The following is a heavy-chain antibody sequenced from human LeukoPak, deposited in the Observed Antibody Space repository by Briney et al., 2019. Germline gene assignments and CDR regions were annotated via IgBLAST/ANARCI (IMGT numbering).Heavy chain of an antibody. V-gene: IGHV3-21*01. D-gene: IGHD5-12*01. CDR3: AKGGGYEAQYYYYYLDV. CDR2: ISRSSIYI. Sequence: GGSLRLSCAASGFTFSNYNMDWVRQAPGKGLEWVSSISRSSIYIYYADSMKGRFTVSRDNAKNSLYLQMNSLRGEDTAVYYCAKGGGYEAQYYYYYLDVWGKGTTVTISS. J-gene: IGHJ6*03. CDR1: GFTFSNYN.